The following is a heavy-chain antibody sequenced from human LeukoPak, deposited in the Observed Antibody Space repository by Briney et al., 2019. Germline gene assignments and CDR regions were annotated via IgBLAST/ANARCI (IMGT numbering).Heavy chain of an antibody. CDR3: ATGRESSASYWALGWFDP. V-gene: IGHV1-69-2*01. CDR1: GYTFSDYY. CDR2: VDPEDGKT. D-gene: IGHD6-19*01. Sequence: ASVKISCKASGYTFSDYYIQWVQQVPGKGLEWMGRVDPEDGKTVYAEKFQDRVIITADTSTDTAYMEVTRLRSEDTAMYYCATGRESSASYWALGWFDPWGQGTLVTVSS. J-gene: IGHJ5*02.